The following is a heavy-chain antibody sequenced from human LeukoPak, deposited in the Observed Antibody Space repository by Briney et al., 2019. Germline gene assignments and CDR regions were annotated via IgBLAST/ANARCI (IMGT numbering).Heavy chain of an antibody. V-gene: IGHV3-30*02. CDR2: IRYDGSNK. CDR3: VRDSSGSY. J-gene: IGHJ4*02. Sequence: GGSLRLSCAASGFTFSSYGMHWVRQAPGKGLEWVAFIRYDGSNKYDADSVKGRFTISRDNAENTLYLQMNSLRAEDTAVYYCVRDSSGSYWGQGTLVTVSS. CDR1: GFTFSSYG. D-gene: IGHD6-19*01.